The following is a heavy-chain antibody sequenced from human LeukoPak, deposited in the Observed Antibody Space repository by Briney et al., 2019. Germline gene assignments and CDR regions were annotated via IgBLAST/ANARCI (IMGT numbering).Heavy chain of an antibody. J-gene: IGHJ6*04. D-gene: IGHD3-10*01. CDR1: GFTFSSYA. Sequence: GGSLRLSCAASGFTFSSYAMHWVRQAPGKGLEWVAVISYDGSNKYYADSVKGRFTISRDNSKNTLYLQMNSLRAEDTAVYYCAKDSFGELRYYGMDVWGKGTTVTVSS. CDR2: ISYDGSNK. V-gene: IGHV3-30-3*01. CDR3: AKDSFGELRYYGMDV.